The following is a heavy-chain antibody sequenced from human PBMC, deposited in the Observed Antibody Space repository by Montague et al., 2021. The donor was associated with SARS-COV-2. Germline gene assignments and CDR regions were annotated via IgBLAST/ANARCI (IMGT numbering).Heavy chain of an antibody. Sequence: SQTLSLIYAVYGGSFSGNYWNWIRQPPGKGLEWIGEINHGGSTNYNPSLKSRLTISADTSKNQFSLKLTSVAAADTAVYYCARLRDGVVPSPILGVGPYYSYYYMDVWGKGTTVTVSS. D-gene: IGHD3-10*01. CDR3: ARLRDGVVPSPILGVGPYYSYYYMDV. CDR1: GGSFSGNY. J-gene: IGHJ6*03. V-gene: IGHV4-34*01. CDR2: INHGGST.